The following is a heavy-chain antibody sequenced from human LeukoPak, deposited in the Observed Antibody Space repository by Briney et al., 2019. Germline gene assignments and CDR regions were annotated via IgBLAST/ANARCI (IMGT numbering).Heavy chain of an antibody. D-gene: IGHD2-15*01. Sequence: ASVKVSCKASGYTFTSYYMHWVRQAPGQGLEWMGIINPSGGSTSYARKFQGRVTMTRDTSTSTVYIELSSLRSEDTAVYYCARDLYCSGGSCLYYFDYWGQGTLVTVSS. J-gene: IGHJ4*02. CDR3: ARDLYCSGGSCLYYFDY. V-gene: IGHV1-46*03. CDR2: INPSGGST. CDR1: GYTFTSYY.